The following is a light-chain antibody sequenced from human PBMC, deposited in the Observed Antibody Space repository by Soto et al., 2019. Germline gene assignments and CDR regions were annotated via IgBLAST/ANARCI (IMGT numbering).Light chain of an antibody. V-gene: IGKV1-5*01. J-gene: IGKJ1*01. Sequence: DIQMTQSPSSLSASVGDRVTITCRASQGISNWLAWYQQKPGKAPKLLIYDASTLESGVPSRLSGSGSGTEFTLTISSLKTDDFSTYYCQQYHSYWTFGQGTKVDIK. CDR3: QQYHSYWT. CDR1: QGISNW. CDR2: DAS.